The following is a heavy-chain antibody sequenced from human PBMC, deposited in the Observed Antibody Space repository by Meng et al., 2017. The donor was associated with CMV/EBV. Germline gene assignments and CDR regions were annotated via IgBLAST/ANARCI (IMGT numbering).Heavy chain of an antibody. V-gene: IGHV3-20*04. CDR3: TRAAYYDFWSGYQNQADAFDI. Sequence: GGSLRLSCAASGFAFRGHGMTWVRQAPGKGLEWVAGMNWNGDGTGYADSVKGRFTISRDNAKNSLYLQMNSLRAEDTAVYYCTRAAYYDFWSGYQNQADAFDIWGQGTVVTVSS. CDR1: GFAFRGHG. D-gene: IGHD3-3*01. J-gene: IGHJ3*02. CDR2: MNWNGDGT.